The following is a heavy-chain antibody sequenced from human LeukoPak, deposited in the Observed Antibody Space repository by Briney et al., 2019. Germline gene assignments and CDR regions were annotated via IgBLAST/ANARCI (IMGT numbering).Heavy chain of an antibody. J-gene: IGHJ4*02. Sequence: GGSLRLSCAASGFTFSSYWMSWVRQAPGKGREWVANIKQEGSEKYYVDSVKGRFTISRDNAKNSLYLQMNSLRAEDTAVYYCARATAPSGYDWLGLFYWGQGTLFTVSS. CDR2: IKQEGSEK. D-gene: IGHD5-12*01. V-gene: IGHV3-7*01. CDR1: GFTFSSYW. CDR3: ARATAPSGYDWLGLFY.